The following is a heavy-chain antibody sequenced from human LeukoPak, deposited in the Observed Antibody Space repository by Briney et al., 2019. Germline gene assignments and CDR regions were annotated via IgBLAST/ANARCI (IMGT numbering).Heavy chain of an antibody. CDR3: ARVWGYCSSTSCRLFDP. Sequence: SETLSLTCTVSGGSISSHYWSWIRQPPGKGLEWIGYIYYSGSTNYNPSLKSRVAISVDTSKNQFSLKLSSVTAADTAVYYCARVWGYCSSTSCRLFDPWGQGTLVTVSS. D-gene: IGHD2-2*01. CDR1: GGSISSHY. CDR2: IYYSGST. V-gene: IGHV4-59*11. J-gene: IGHJ5*02.